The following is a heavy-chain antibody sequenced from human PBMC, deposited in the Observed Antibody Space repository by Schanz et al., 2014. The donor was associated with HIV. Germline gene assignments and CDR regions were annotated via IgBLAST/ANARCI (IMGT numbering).Heavy chain of an antibody. J-gene: IGHJ4*02. Sequence: VQLVESGGGVVQPGGSLRLSCAASGFTFTNHALSWVRQAPGRGLEWVSTVIGSGVRTIYADSVKGRVTISRDNSKNTLYLQMTTLRIDDTAVYYCAKPEYDSRGNSQSHFDYWGQGTLVTVSS. CDR1: GFTFTNHA. V-gene: IGHV3-23*04. CDR3: AKPEYDSRGNSQSHFDY. D-gene: IGHD3-22*01. CDR2: VIGSGVRT.